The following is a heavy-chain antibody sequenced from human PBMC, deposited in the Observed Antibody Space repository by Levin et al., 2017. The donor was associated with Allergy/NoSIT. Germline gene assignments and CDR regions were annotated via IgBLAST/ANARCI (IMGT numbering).Heavy chain of an antibody. CDR1: GYTFSSYD. Sequence: ASVKVSCKVSGYTFSSYDISWVRQAPGQGLEWMGWISSDNGNTKYPKKLEGRVTMTTDTSTSTAYLELRSLRSDDTAVYYCARDTSLELDLWGQGAVVTVSS. J-gene: IGHJ5*02. CDR3: ARDTSLELDL. D-gene: IGHD3-16*01. V-gene: IGHV1-18*01. CDR2: ISSDNGNT.